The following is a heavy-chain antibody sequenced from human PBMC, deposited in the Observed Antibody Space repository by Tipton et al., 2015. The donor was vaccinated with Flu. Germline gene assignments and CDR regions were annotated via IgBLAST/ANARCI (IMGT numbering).Heavy chain of an antibody. CDR3: ARSLRYFDWLLSSAVFDY. V-gene: IGHV4-34*01. Sequence: LSLPCAVYGGSFSGYYWSWIRQPPGKGLEWIGEINHSGSTNYNPSLKSRVTISVDTSKNQFSLKLSSVTAADTAVYYCARSLRYFDWLLSSAVFDYWGQGTLVTVSS. J-gene: IGHJ4*02. D-gene: IGHD3-9*01. CDR1: GGSFSGYY. CDR2: INHSGST.